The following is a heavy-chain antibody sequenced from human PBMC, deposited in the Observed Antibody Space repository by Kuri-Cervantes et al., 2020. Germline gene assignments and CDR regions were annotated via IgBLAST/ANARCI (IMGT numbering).Heavy chain of an antibody. J-gene: IGHJ3*02. D-gene: IGHD2-21*02. V-gene: IGHV3-30-3*01. CDR1: GFTVSSYA. CDR2: ISYDGSNK. Sequence: GGSLRLSCAASGFTVSSYAMHWVRQAPGKGLEWVAVISYDGSNKYYADSVKGRFTISRDNSKNTLYLQMNSLRAEDTAVYYCARDDDCGGDCSRAFDIRGQGTMVTVSS. CDR3: ARDDDCGGDCSRAFDI.